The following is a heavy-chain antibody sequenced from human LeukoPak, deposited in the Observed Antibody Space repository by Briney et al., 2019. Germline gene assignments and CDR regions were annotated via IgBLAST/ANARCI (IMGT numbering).Heavy chain of an antibody. CDR3: AKGEVYFDY. CDR1: GFTFSSYD. CDR2: ISGNGAGT. D-gene: IGHD1-26*01. V-gene: IGHV3-23*01. Sequence: GGSLRLSCAASGFTFSSYDMSWVRQAPGRGLEWVSGISGNGAGTYYADSVKGRFTISRDNSKNTLYLQMSSLRAEDTAVYYCAKGEVYFDYWGQGTLVTVSS. J-gene: IGHJ4*02.